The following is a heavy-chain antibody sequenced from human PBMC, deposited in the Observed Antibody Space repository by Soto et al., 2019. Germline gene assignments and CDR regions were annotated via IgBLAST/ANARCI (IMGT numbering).Heavy chain of an antibody. J-gene: IGHJ6*02. D-gene: IGHD3-3*01. Sequence: SETLSLTCTVSGGYISSSSYYWGWIRRPPGKGLEWIGSIYYSGSTYYNPSLKSRVTISVDTSKNQFSLKLSSVTATDTAVYYCARHDYDFWSGYPSAYGMDVWGQGTTVTVSS. CDR3: ARHDYDFWSGYPSAYGMDV. CDR2: IYYSGST. CDR1: GGYISSSSYY. V-gene: IGHV4-39*01.